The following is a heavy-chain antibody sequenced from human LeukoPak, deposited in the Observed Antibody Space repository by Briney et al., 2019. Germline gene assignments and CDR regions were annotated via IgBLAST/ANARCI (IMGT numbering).Heavy chain of an antibody. V-gene: IGHV1-2*02. CDR1: GYIFTGYY. Sequence: GASVKVSCKASGYIFTGYYMHWVRQAPGQGLEWMGWINPNSGGTNYAQKFQGRVTMTRDTSISTAYMELSRLRSDDTAVYYCARESLLGMVAMGQSSYYGMDVWGQGTTVTVSS. D-gene: IGHD5-12*01. J-gene: IGHJ6*02. CDR2: INPNSGGT. CDR3: ARESLLGMVAMGQSSYYGMDV.